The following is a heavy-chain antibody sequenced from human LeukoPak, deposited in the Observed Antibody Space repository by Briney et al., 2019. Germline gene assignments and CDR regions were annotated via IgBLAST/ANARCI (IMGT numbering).Heavy chain of an antibody. J-gene: IGHJ4*02. CDR3: ARHVFSDGSPFDS. CDR2: ISYNGST. Sequence: PSETLSLTCTVSGDSITNNHWSWLRQPPGKGLEWVGHISYNGSTNYNPSLKTRLTMSLDTSKNHFSLTLTSVTAADTALYYCARHVFSDGSPFDSWGQGSLVTVSS. V-gene: IGHV4-59*08. CDR1: GDSITNNH. D-gene: IGHD3-10*01.